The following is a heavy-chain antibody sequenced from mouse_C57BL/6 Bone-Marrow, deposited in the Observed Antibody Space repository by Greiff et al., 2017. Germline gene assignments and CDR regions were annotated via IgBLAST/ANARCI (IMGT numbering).Heavy chain of an antibody. V-gene: IGHV1-69*01. CDR2: IDPSNSYT. J-gene: IGHJ4*01. CDR1: GYSFTSYW. Sequence: QVQLQQPGAELVMPGASVKLSCKASGYSFTSYWMHWVKQRPGQGLEWIGEIDPSNSYTNYNQKFKGKSTLTVDKSSSTAYMQLSSLTSEDSAVYDCARGECNDRDYEGRGTSITVSS. CDR3: ARGECNDRDY.